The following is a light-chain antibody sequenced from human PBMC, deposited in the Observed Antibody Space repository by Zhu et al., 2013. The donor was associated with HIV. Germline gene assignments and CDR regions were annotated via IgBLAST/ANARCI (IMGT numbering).Light chain of an antibody. CDR2: DAT. V-gene: IGKV3-20*01. Sequence: EIVLTQSPGTLSLSPGERATLSCRASQSVSSYLAWYQQKPGQAPRLLIYDATSRATGIPARFRGSGSGTDFSLTISSLEPEDFAVYYCQHYGSSPRTFGQGTKVEIK. J-gene: IGKJ1*01. CDR3: QHYGSSPRT. CDR1: QSVSSY.